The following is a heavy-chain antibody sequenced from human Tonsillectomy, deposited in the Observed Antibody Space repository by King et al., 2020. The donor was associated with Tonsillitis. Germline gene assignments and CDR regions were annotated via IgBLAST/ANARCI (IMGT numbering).Heavy chain of an antibody. D-gene: IGHD2-15*01. CDR2: ISGAGANI. V-gene: IGHV3-23*04. CDR1: GFTFSTYA. Sequence: VQLVESGGGLVQPGGSLRLSCAGSGFTFSTYAITWVRQSPGKGLEWVSTISGAGANIYYADSVKGRFTISRDNSRNMVYLEMNSLRADDTAIYYCAKHGRDCRGGSCYRAPCDIWGQGTMVTVSS. J-gene: IGHJ3*02. CDR3: AKHGRDCRGGSCYRAPCDI.